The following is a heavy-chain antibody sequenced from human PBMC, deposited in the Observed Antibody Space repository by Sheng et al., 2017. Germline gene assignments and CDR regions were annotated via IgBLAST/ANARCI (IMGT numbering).Heavy chain of an antibody. Sequence: QVQLQESGPGLVKPSETLSLTCAVSGYSISSGYYWGWIRQPPGKGLEWIGSIYHSGSTYYNPSLKSRVTISVDTSKNQFSLKLSSVTAADTAVYYCARDQGVWWELLGIAFDIWGQGTMVTVSS. CDR1: GYSISSGYY. D-gene: IGHD1-26*01. V-gene: IGHV4-38-2*02. CDR2: IYHSGST. J-gene: IGHJ3*02. CDR3: ARDQGVWWELLGIAFDI.